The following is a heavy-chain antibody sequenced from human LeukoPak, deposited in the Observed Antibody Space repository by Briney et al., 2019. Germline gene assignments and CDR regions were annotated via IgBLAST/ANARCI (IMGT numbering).Heavy chain of an antibody. J-gene: IGHJ6*02. CDR1: GFTFSNAW. CDR3: TTDLGIVVVPPYGMDV. D-gene: IGHD3-22*01. CDR2: IKSKTDGGTT. V-gene: IGHV3-15*01. Sequence: PGGSLRLSCAASGFTFSNAWMSWGRQAPGKGLEWVGRIKSKTDGGTTDYAAPVKGRFTISRDDSKNTLYLQMNSLKTEDTAVYYCTTDLGIVVVPPYGMDVWGQGTTVTVSS.